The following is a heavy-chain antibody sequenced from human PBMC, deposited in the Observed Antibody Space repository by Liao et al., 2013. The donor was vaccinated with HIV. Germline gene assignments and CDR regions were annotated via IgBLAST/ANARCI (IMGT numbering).Heavy chain of an antibody. D-gene: IGHD4-11*01. CDR1: DGSFSGYS. Sequence: QVQLQQWGAGLLKPSETLSLTCAVYDGSFSGYSWSWIRQPPGKGLEWIGEINHSGSTNYNPSLKSRVTISVDTSKNHFSLRLSSVTAADTALYYCARGDYSYAFYYMDVWGKGTTVTVSS. CDR2: INHSGST. CDR3: ARGDYSYAFYYMDV. V-gene: IGHV4-34*01. J-gene: IGHJ6*03.